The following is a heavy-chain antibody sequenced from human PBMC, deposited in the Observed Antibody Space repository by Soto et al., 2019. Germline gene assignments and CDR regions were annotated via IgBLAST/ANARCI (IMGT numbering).Heavy chain of an antibody. V-gene: IGHV4-59*01. CDR3: ARDRYGDYFDF. CDR1: GGSISSYY. Sequence: SETLSLTCTVSGGSISSYYWSWIRQPPGKGLEWIGYIYYSGITDYNPSLKSRVTISVDTSKNQFSLKLSSVTAADTAVYYCARDRYGDYFDFWGQGTLVTVSS. D-gene: IGHD4-17*01. CDR2: IYYSGIT. J-gene: IGHJ4*02.